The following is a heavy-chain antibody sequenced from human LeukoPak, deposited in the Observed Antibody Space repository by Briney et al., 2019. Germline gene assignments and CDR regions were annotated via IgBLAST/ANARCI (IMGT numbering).Heavy chain of an antibody. J-gene: IGHJ4*02. V-gene: IGHV3-7*01. Sequence: GGSLRLSCAASGFTFTSYWMTWVRQAPGKGLEWVANIKQDGSGTSYVDSVKGRFTISRDNAKNSLYLLMNSLRAEDTAVYYCARQRYSDYWGQGTLVTVSS. CDR2: IKQDGSGT. D-gene: IGHD3-9*01. CDR3: ARQRYSDY. CDR1: GFTFTSYW.